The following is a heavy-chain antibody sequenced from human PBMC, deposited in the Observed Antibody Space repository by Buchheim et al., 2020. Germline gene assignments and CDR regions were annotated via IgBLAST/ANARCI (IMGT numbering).Heavy chain of an antibody. V-gene: IGHV4-30-4*01. CDR1: GGSISSGDYY. Sequence: QVQLQESGPGLVKPSQTLSLTCTVSGGSISSGDYYWSWIRQPPGKGLEWIGYIYYSGSTYYNPSLKSRVTISVDTSKNQFSLKLSSVTAADTAVDYCARMYYDILTGYYKGTGYYFDYWGQGTL. CDR3: ARMYYDILTGYYKGTGYYFDY. CDR2: IYYSGST. D-gene: IGHD3-9*01. J-gene: IGHJ4*02.